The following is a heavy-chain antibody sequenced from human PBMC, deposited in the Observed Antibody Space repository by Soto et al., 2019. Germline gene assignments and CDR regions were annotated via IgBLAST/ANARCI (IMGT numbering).Heavy chain of an antibody. CDR2: ISPMFGAA. V-gene: IGHV1-69*19. CDR1: GGTFNTYA. CDR3: AREVQVHTPAFVY. Sequence: QVQLVQSGAEMKKPGSSVKVSCQSSGGTFNTYAMNWVRQAPGQGPEWMGDISPMFGAANYAPKFQGRVTITADEYTGTSYMQLSSLTSEDRALYFCAREVQVHTPAFVYWGQGTLVTVSS. D-gene: IGHD3-10*01. J-gene: IGHJ4*02.